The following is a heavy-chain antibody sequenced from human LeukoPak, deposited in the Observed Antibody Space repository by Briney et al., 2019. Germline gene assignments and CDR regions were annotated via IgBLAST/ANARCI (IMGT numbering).Heavy chain of an antibody. CDR3: AKGSDFWSGYLSYDY. Sequence: GGSLRLSCAASGFTFSSYAMSWVRQAPGKGLERVSAISGSGGSTYYAHSVKRRFTISRDNSQNTLYLPMSILRAEPAAVYYCAKGSDFWSGYLSYDYWGQGTVVTVSS. V-gene: IGHV3-23*01. CDR2: ISGSGGST. D-gene: IGHD3-3*01. J-gene: IGHJ4*02. CDR1: GFTFSSYA.